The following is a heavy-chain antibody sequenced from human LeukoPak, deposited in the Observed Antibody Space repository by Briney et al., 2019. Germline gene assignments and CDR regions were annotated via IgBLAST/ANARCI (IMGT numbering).Heavy chain of an antibody. CDR3: ARNGSGWYFLDY. Sequence: ASGKVSCKATGYTVTSYGISWVRQAPGQGPEWMGWISAYNGYTNYAQKFQGRVTMTTDTSTNTAYMELRSLRSDDTAVYYCARNGSGWYFLDYWGQGTLVTVSS. J-gene: IGHJ4*02. V-gene: IGHV1-18*01. CDR1: GYTVTSYG. CDR2: ISAYNGYT. D-gene: IGHD6-19*01.